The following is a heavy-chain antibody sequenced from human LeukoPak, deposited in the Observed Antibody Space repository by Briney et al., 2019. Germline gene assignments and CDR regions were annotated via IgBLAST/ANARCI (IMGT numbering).Heavy chain of an antibody. V-gene: IGHV3-23*01. J-gene: IGHJ6*02. CDR2: ITDSGGSA. D-gene: IGHD3-10*01. CDR3: AKGGLGQASGLDV. CDR1: SFIFSNYA. Sequence: GGSLRLSCAASSFIFSNYAMTWARHAPGKGLEYLSSITDSGGSAYYADSVKGRFTLSRDNSRDTLYLHLNSLRAEDTALYYCAKGGLGQASGLDVWGQGTTVIVFS.